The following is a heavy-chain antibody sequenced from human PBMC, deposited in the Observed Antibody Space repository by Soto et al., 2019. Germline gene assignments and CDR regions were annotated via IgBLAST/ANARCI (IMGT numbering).Heavy chain of an antibody. D-gene: IGHD5-12*01. J-gene: IGHJ2*01. CDR2: IIPIFGTA. CDR1: GGTFSSYT. V-gene: IGHV1-69*14. Sequence: QVQLVQSGAEVKKPGSSVTVSCKASGGTFSSYTISWVRQAPGQGLEWMGGIIPIFGTANYAQKFQGRVTITADKSKSTASMELSSMRSGDAAVYYCARGNHRWLQLWYFDLWGRGTLVTVSS. CDR3: ARGNHRWLQLWYFDL.